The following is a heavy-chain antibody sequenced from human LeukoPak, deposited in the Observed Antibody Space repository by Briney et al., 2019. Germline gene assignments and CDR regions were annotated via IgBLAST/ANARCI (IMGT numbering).Heavy chain of an antibody. D-gene: IGHD5-18*01. CDR2: IYYSGST. J-gene: IGHJ4*02. CDR3: ARHMGLGYSYGYPYFDY. Sequence: SETLSLTCTVSGGSISSYYWSWIRQPPGKGLEWIGYIYYSGSTNYNPSLKSRVTISVDTSKNQFSLKLSSVTAADTAVYYCARHMGLGYSYGYPYFDYRGQGTLVTVSS. V-gene: IGHV4-59*08. CDR1: GGSISSYY.